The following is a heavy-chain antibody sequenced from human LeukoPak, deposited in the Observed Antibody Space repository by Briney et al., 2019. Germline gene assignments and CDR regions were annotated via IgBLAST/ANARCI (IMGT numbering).Heavy chain of an antibody. CDR2: IIPIFGTA. V-gene: IGHV1-69*05. CDR3: ARGIVDIVATTRAFDI. D-gene: IGHD5-12*01. Sequence: ASVKVSCKASGGTFSSYAISWVRQAPGQGLEWMGGIIPIFGTANYAQKFQGRVTITTDESTSTAYMELSSLRSEDTAVYYCARGIVDIVATTRAFDIWGQGTMVTVSS. CDR1: GGTFSSYA. J-gene: IGHJ3*02.